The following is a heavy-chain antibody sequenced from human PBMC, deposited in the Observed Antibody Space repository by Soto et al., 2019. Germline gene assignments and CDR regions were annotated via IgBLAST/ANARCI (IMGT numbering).Heavy chain of an antibody. J-gene: IGHJ6*02. CDR1: GYTFTGYY. CDR2: INPNSGGT. V-gene: IGHV1-2*04. D-gene: IGHD6-19*01. Sequence: ASVKVSCKASGYTFTGYYMHWVRQAPGQGLEWMGWINPNSGGTNYAQKFQGWVTMTRDASISTAYMELSRLRSDDTAVYYCASHSVSSGGGDYGMDVWGQGTTVTVSS. CDR3: ASHSVSSGGGDYGMDV.